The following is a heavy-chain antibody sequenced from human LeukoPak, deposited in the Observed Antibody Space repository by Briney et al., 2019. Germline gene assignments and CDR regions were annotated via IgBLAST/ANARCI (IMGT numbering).Heavy chain of an antibody. CDR3: ARDGLWFGEGWFDP. CDR2: INPNSGGT. V-gene: IGHV1-2*02. J-gene: IGHJ5*02. Sequence: GRSLRLSCAASGFTLSSYAMHWVRQAPGQGLEWMGWINPNSGGTNYAQKFQGRVTMTRDTSISTAYMELSRLRSDDTAVYYCARDGLWFGEGWFDPWGQGTLVTVSS. D-gene: IGHD3-10*01. CDR1: GFTLSSYA.